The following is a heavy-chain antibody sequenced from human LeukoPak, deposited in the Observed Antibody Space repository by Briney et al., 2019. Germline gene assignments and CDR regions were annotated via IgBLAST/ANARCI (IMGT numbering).Heavy chain of an antibody. V-gene: IGHV4-59*01. CDR2: IYYSGST. D-gene: IGHD6-13*01. CDR3: ARGIPAAAGSMLLKIYYYFDY. CDR1: GGSISSYY. J-gene: IGHJ4*02. Sequence: SETLSLTCTVSGGSISSYYWSWIRQPPGKGLEWIGYIYYSGSTNYNPSLNSRVTISVDTSKNQFYLKLRSVTDADTAVYYCARGIPAAAGSMLLKIYYYFDYWGQGTLVTVSS.